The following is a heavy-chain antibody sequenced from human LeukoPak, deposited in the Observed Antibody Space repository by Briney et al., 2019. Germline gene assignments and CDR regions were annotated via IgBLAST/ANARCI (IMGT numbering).Heavy chain of an antibody. V-gene: IGHV4-59*02. CDR2: IYYTGST. CDR1: GGSVSDYY. D-gene: IGHD7-27*01. Sequence: PSETLSLTCTISGGSVSDYYWSWIRQSPGKGLEWIGFIYYTGSTTYNPSLKSRVTISADTSKNQFSLKLSSVTAADTAVYYCASRKLGNDYWGQGTLVTVSS. CDR3: ASRKLGNDY. J-gene: IGHJ4*02.